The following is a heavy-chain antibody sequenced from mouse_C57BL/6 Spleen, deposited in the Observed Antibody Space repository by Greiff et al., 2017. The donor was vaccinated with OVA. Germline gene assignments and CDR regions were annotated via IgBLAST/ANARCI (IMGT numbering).Heavy chain of an antibody. Sequence: EVKLEESGPGLVKPSQSLSLTCSVTGYSITSGYYWNWIRQFPGNKLEWMGYISYDGSNNYNPSLKNRISITRDPSKNQFFLKLNSVTTEDTATYYCARDLTRAMDYWGQGTSVTVSS. CDR1: GYSITSGYY. CDR2: ISYDGSN. V-gene: IGHV3-6*01. J-gene: IGHJ4*01. CDR3: ARDLTRAMDY. D-gene: IGHD1-1*01.